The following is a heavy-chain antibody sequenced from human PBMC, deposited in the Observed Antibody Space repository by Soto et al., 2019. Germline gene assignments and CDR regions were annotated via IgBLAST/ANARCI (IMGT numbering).Heavy chain of an antibody. CDR3: AREAVSGRTGFDY. Sequence: QVQLVQSGAEVKKPGASVKVSCKASGYTFTSYGISWVRQAPGQGLEWMGWVNAYNGNTNYAQKFQGRVTMTTDRAPSTAYMELRSLRSDDTAVYYCAREAVSGRTGFDYWGQGTLVTVSS. J-gene: IGHJ4*02. D-gene: IGHD6-19*01. V-gene: IGHV1-18*01. CDR2: VNAYNGNT. CDR1: GYTFTSYG.